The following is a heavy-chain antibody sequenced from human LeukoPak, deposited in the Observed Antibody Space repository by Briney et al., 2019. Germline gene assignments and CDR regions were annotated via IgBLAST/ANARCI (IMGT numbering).Heavy chain of an antibody. V-gene: IGHV4-59*12. CDR2: MYYSGST. CDR1: GGSISSYY. J-gene: IGHJ4*02. CDR3: ARDEMATIGRALDY. Sequence: TETLSLTCTVSGGSISSYYWSWIQQPPGKGLEWIWYMYYSGSTNYNPSLKSRVTISVDTTNNQFSLKLSSVTAADTAVYYCARDEMATIGRALDYWGQGTLVTVSS. D-gene: IGHD5-24*01.